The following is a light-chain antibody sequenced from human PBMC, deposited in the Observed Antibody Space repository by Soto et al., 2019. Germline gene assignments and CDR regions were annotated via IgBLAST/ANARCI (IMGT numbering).Light chain of an antibody. V-gene: IGKV1-27*01. CDR1: QGISNS. J-gene: IGKJ1*01. CDR3: QKYSNGPPWT. Sequence: DIQMTQSPSSLSASLGDRVTIACRASQGISNSLVWYQQQPGKVPKLLLSAASTFQSGVPSRFSGSGSGTDFTLTISSLQPEDDATDYCQKYSNGPPWTFGQGTKVEIK. CDR2: AAS.